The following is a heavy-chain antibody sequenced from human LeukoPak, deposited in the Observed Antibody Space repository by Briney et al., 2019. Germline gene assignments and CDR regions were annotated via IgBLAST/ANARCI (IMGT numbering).Heavy chain of an antibody. D-gene: IGHD3-22*01. J-gene: IGHJ4*02. V-gene: IGHV1-18*01. Sequence: ASVKVSCKASGYTFTSYGISWVRQAPGQGLEWMGWISAYNGNTNYAQKLQGRVTMTTDTSTSTAYMELRSLRSDDTAVYYCARERGYDSSGFAPRASHLDSWGKGTLVTVSS. CDR3: ARERGYDSSGFAPRASHLDS. CDR2: ISAYNGNT. CDR1: GYTFTSYG.